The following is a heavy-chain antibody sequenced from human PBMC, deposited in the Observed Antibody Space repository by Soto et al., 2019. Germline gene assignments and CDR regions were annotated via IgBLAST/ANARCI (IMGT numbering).Heavy chain of an antibody. CDR2: ISRNSDFA. Sequence: QVQLVESGGGLVKPGGSLRLSCAASGFTFDDYYMNWFRQAPGRGLEWLSYISRNSDFANYADSVKGRFTVSRDNAKNSLFLQMNSLRAEDTAVYYCARGGTLWFGELPSDYWGQGTVVTVSS. CDR3: ARGGTLWFGELPSDY. CDR1: GFTFDDYY. V-gene: IGHV3-11*06. J-gene: IGHJ4*02. D-gene: IGHD3-10*01.